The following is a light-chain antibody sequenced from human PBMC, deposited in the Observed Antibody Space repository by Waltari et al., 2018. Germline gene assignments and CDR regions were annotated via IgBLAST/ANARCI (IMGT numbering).Light chain of an antibody. Sequence: EIVLTQSPATLSLSPGERATLSCRASQSVSSYLVWYQQKPGQAPRLLIYDASNRATGIPARFSGSGSGTDFTLTISSLEPEDCAVYYCQQRANWLTFGGGTKVEIK. V-gene: IGKV3-11*01. J-gene: IGKJ4*01. CDR1: QSVSSY. CDR2: DAS. CDR3: QQRANWLT.